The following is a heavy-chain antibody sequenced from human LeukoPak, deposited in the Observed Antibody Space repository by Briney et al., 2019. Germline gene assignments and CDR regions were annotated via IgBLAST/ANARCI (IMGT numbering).Heavy chain of an antibody. Sequence: GASVKVSCKASGGTFSSYAISWVRQAPGQGLEWMGGIIPIFGTANYAQKFQGRVTITADESTSTAYMELSSLRSEDTAVYYCARGSWCSSTSCYYDYWGQGTLVTVSS. V-gene: IGHV1-69*13. J-gene: IGHJ4*02. CDR1: GGTFSSYA. D-gene: IGHD2-2*01. CDR2: IIPIFGTA. CDR3: ARGSWCSSTSCYYDY.